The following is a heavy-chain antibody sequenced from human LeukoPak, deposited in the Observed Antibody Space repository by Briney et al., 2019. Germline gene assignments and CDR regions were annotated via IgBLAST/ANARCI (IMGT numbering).Heavy chain of an antibody. Sequence: ASVRVSCKASGYTFTSYDISWVRQATGQGLEWMGWMNPNSGNTGYAQKFQGRVTMTRNTSISTVYMELSSLRSEDTAVYYCARRGFGLPCDYWGQGTLVTVSS. CDR2: MNPNSGNT. J-gene: IGHJ4*02. V-gene: IGHV1-8*01. CDR1: GYTFTSYD. D-gene: IGHD3/OR15-3a*01. CDR3: ARRGFGLPCDY.